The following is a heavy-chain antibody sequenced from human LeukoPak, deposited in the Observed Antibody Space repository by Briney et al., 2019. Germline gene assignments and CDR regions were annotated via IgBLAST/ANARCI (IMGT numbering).Heavy chain of an antibody. CDR3: VKPYYGSGNVWGASDI. CDR1: GFTFSNYT. V-gene: IGHV3-30*04. J-gene: IGHJ3*02. Sequence: GGSLRLSCAASGFTFSNYTMYWVRQAPGKGLEWVTVISYDGTNKYYADSVKGRFTISRDNSKNTLYLQMNSLRTEDTAVYYCVKPYYGSGNVWGASDIWGQGTMVTVSS. CDR2: ISYDGTNK. D-gene: IGHD3-10*01.